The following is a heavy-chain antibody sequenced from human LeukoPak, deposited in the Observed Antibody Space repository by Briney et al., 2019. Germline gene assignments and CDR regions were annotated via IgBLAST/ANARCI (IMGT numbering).Heavy chain of an antibody. CDR2: IRYDGSNK. J-gene: IGHJ4*02. V-gene: IGHV3-30*02. CDR3: AKDNPYYDFWSGYPSGDY. CDR1: GFTFSSYG. D-gene: IGHD3-3*01. Sequence: GGSLRLSCAASGFTFSSYGMHWVRQAPGKGLEWVAFIRYDGSNKYYADSVKGRFTISRDSSKNTLYLQMNSLRAEDTAVYYCAKDNPYYDFWSGYPSGDYWGQGTLVTVSS.